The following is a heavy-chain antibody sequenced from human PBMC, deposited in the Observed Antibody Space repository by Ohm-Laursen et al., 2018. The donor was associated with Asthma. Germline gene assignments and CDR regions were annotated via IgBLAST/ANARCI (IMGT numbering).Heavy chain of an antibody. CDR1: GGTFSSYA. J-gene: IGHJ4*02. CDR3: AREEVGTDY. V-gene: IGHV1-69*13. D-gene: IGHD2-15*01. Sequence: SVKVSCNASGGTFSSYAISWVRQAPGQGLEWMGGIIPFFGTTNYAQKFRGRVTITADESTSTAYMELSSLRSEDTAVYYCAREEVGTDYWGQGTLVTVSS. CDR2: IIPFFGTT.